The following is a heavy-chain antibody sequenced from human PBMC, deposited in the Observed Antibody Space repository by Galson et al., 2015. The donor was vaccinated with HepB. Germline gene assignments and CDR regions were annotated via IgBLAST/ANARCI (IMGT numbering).Heavy chain of an antibody. J-gene: IGHJ6*02. V-gene: IGHV4-34*01. D-gene: IGHD3-10*01. CDR2: INHSGST. Sequence: YWSWIRQPPGKGLEWIGEINHSGSTNYNPSLKSRVTISVDTSKNQFSLKLSSVTAADTAVYYCARARVIGYYYYYGMDVWGQGTTVTVSS. CDR1: Y. CDR3: ARARVIGYYYYYGMDV.